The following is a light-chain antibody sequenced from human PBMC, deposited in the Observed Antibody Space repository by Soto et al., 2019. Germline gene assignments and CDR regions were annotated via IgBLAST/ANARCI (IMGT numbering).Light chain of an antibody. CDR3: KLYTT. V-gene: IGKV3-20*01. CDR1: QSIRSNY. CDR2: GAF. Sequence: EIVLTQSPGTLSLSPGERATLSCRASQSIRSNYLAWYQQKPGQSPRFLIYGAFSRATGSPGRFRGSGSGTNFTLTISRLEHEDFAVYYCKLYTTFGQGTKVDIK. J-gene: IGKJ1*01.